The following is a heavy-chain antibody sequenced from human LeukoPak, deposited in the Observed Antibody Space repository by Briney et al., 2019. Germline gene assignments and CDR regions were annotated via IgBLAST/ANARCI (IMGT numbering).Heavy chain of an antibody. CDR3: ARDLGGYPFFMDV. J-gene: IGHJ6*03. CDR2: LDESGRP. V-gene: IGHV4-39*07. D-gene: IGHD2-15*01. Sequence: PSETLSLTCSVSGGSIRSGRHHWAWVRQPPGKGLEFIGSLDESGRPYYNAPLKSRVTISEDSSGKQFSLNLSSVTAADTAVYFCARDLGGYPFFMDVWGRGTTVTVSS. CDR1: GGSIRSGRHH.